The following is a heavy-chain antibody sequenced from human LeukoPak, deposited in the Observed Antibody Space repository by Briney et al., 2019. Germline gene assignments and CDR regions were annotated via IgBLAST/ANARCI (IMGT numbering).Heavy chain of an antibody. V-gene: IGHV1-69*01. D-gene: IGHD5-24*01. J-gene: IGHJ6*02. Sequence: SVKVSCKASGGTFSSYAISWVRQAPGQGLEWMGGIIALFGTANYAQKFQGKLTITADESTSTAYMELSSLRSEDTAVYYCARIRDGYNSYFFYGMDVWGQGTTVTVSS. CDR3: ARIRDGYNSYFFYGMDV. CDR1: GGTFSSYA. CDR2: IIALFGTA.